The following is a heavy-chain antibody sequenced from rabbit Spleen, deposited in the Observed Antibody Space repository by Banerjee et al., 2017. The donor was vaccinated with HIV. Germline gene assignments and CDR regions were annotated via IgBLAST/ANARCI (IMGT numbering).Heavy chain of an antibody. CDR1: GFTLSSSYW. Sequence: QEQLVESGGGLVQPEGSLTLTCTASGFTLSSSYWMSWVRQAPGKGLELIAWIYVGGSGTTYYASWAKGRFTISKTSSTTVTLQMTSLTAADTATYFCARDPPNSGVYFDLWGQGTLVTVS. J-gene: IGHJ4*01. D-gene: IGHD1-1*01. V-gene: IGHV1S45*01. CDR3: ARDPPNSGVYFDL. CDR2: IYVGGSGTT.